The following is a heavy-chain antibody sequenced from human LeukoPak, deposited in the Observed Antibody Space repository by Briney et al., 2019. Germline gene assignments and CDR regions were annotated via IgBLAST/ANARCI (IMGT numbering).Heavy chain of an antibody. CDR2: IYYSGST. D-gene: IGHD3-3*01. CDR3: ARRRRGSTETTFFGVERGYYYYMDV. CDR1: GGSISSYY. V-gene: IGHV4-59*01. J-gene: IGHJ6*03. Sequence: SETLSLTCTVSGGSISSYYWSWIRQPPGKGLEWIGYIYYSGSTNYNPSLKSRVTISVDTSKNQFSLKLSSVTAADTAVYYCARRRRGSTETTFFGVERGYYYYMDVWGKGTTVTVSS.